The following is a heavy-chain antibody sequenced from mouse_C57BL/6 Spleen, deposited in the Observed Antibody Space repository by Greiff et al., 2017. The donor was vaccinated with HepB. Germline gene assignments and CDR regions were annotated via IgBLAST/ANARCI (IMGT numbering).Heavy chain of an antibody. CDR1: GYTFTSYT. J-gene: IGHJ3*01. Sequence: QVQLQQSGAELARPGASVKMSCKASGYTFTSYTMHWVKQRPGQGLEWIGYINPSSGYTKYNQKFKDKATLTADKSSSTAYMQLSSLTSEDSAVYYCARERANWDEGFAYWGQGTLVTVSA. CDR3: ARERANWDEGFAY. V-gene: IGHV1-4*01. D-gene: IGHD4-1*01. CDR2: INPSSGYT.